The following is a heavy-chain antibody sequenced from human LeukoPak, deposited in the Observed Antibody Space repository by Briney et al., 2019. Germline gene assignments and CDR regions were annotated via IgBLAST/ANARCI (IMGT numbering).Heavy chain of an antibody. Sequence: GGSLRLSCAASGFTFSSYNMNWVRQAPGKGLEWVSYISSSGSTIYYADSVKGRFTISRDNAKNSLYLQMNSLRDDDTAVYSCARYGSGWGFDYWGQGTLVTVSS. D-gene: IGHD6-19*01. CDR1: GFTFSSYN. CDR3: ARYGSGWGFDY. J-gene: IGHJ4*02. CDR2: ISSSGSTI. V-gene: IGHV3-48*02.